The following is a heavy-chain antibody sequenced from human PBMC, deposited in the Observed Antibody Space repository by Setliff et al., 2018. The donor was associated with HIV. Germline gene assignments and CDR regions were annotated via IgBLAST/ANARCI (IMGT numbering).Heavy chain of an antibody. J-gene: IGHJ4*02. Sequence: PSETLSLTCTVSGGSISSGDYFLSWIRQAPGKGLEWIGCIYYSGSAYYNPSLQRRVTISVDTSKNQFSLKLSSVTAADTAVYYCASTGYSSGWSFDYWGPGTLVTVSS. D-gene: IGHD6-19*01. V-gene: IGHV4-30-4*08. CDR1: GGSISSGDYF. CDR2: IYYSGSA. CDR3: ASTGYSSGWSFDY.